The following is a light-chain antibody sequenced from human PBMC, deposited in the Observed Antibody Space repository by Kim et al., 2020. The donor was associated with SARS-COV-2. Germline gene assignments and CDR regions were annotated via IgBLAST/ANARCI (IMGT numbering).Light chain of an antibody. CDR2: GAS. Sequence: SASVGDRVTITCRASQSISTYLNWYQQKPGKVPKLLISGASSLQSGVPSRFSGSGSGTDFTLIISSLQPEDFAIYYCQQSSGPPPTFGQGTKLEI. J-gene: IGKJ2*01. CDR3: QQSSGPPPT. V-gene: IGKV1-39*01. CDR1: QSISTY.